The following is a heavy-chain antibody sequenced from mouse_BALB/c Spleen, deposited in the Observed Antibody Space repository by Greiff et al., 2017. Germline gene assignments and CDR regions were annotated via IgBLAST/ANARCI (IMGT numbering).Heavy chain of an antibody. CDR3: ASFDGYYPYFDY. CDR1: GFNIKDTY. V-gene: IGHV14-3*02. J-gene: IGHJ2*01. Sequence: EVKLVESGAELVKPGASVKLSCTASGFNIKDTYMHWVKQRPEQGLEWIGRIDPANGNTKYDPKFQGKATITADTSSNTAYLQLSSLTSEDTAVYYCASFDGYYPYFDYWGQGTTLTVSS. CDR2: IDPANGNT. D-gene: IGHD2-3*01.